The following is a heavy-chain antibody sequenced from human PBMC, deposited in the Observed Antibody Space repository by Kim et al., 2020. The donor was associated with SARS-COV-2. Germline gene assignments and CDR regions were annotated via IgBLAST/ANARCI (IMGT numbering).Heavy chain of an antibody. CDR3: ARGTRQWLSRHYYYYMDV. J-gene: IGHJ6*03. CDR2: INHSGST. CDR1: GGSFSGYS. D-gene: IGHD6-19*01. Sequence: SETLSLTCAVYGGSFSGYSWSWIRQPPGKGLEWIGEINHSGSTTYNPSLKSRVTISVDTCKNQFSLKLSSVTAADTAVYYCARGTRQWLSRHYYYYMDVWGKGTTVTVSS. V-gene: IGHV4-34*01.